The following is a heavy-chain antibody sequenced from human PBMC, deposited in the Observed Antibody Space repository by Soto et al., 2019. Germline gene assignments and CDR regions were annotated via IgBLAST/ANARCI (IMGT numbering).Heavy chain of an antibody. CDR2: ISTFNSNA. CDR3: ARLSGYSTGWYDY. V-gene: IGHV1-18*04. J-gene: IGHJ4*02. D-gene: IGHD6-19*01. CDR1: GYSFSSNG. Sequence: ASVKVSCKTSGYSFSSNGVSWVRQAPGQGLEWMGWISTFNSNAHSAQKFQGRVTMNTDTSTNTAYMEQRSLTSDDTAVYYCARLSGYSTGWYDYWGQGALVTVSS.